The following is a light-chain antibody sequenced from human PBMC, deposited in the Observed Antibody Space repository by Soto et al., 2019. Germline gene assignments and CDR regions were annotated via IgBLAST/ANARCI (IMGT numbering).Light chain of an antibody. J-gene: IGLJ1*01. Sequence: QSALTQPAFVSGSPGQSITISCTGTSSDVGGVSWYQQHPGKAPKPMIYDVSNRPSGVSNRFPVSKSDNKASLTISGLQSEDEAAYSCSSYTSSSTRVFGTGTKLTVL. V-gene: IGLV2-14*01. CDR1: SSDVGG. CDR2: DVS. CDR3: SSYTSSSTRV.